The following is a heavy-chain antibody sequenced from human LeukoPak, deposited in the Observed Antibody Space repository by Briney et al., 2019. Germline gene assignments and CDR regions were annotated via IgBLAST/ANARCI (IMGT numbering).Heavy chain of an antibody. J-gene: IGHJ6*02. D-gene: IGHD4-11*01. CDR2: IYNSETT. CDR3: ARVVYSHYWPEGMDV. V-gene: IGHV4-59*01. CDR1: GDSISSYY. Sequence: PSETLSLTCTVSGDSISSYYWSWIRQPPGKGLEWNGYIYNSETTNYNPSLESRVTISEDTSKNQSSLMLTSVTAADTAVYYCARVVYSHYWPEGMDVWGQGTTVTVSS.